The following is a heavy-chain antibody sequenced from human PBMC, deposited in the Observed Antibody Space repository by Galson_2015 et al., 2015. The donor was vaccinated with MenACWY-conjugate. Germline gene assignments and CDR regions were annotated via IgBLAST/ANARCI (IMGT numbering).Heavy chain of an antibody. CDR2: IYYSGST. CDR1: GGSISSSSYY. Sequence: SEPLSLTCTVSGGSISSSSYYWGWIRQPPGKRLAWIGNIYYSGSTYYNPSLKSRVTVSVDTSKNQFSLKLSSVTAADTAVYYCASLKGGDYYDSGSPARYYDAFDIWGQGTMVTVSS. V-gene: IGHV4-39*07. D-gene: IGHD3-10*01. J-gene: IGHJ3*02. CDR3: ASLKGGDYYDSGSPARYYDAFDI.